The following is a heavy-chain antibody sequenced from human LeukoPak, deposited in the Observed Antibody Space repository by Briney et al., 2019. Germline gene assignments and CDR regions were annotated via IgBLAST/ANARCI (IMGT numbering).Heavy chain of an antibody. CDR3: ATGPPPLAYCGGDCYSGLFDY. CDR2: FDPEDDET. J-gene: IGHJ4*02. V-gene: IGHV1-24*01. D-gene: IGHD2-21*02. CDR1: GYTLTELS. Sequence: ASVKVSCKVSGYTLTELSMHWVRQAPGKGLEWMGGFDPEDDETIYAQKFQGRVTMTEDTSTDTAYMELSSLRSEDTAVYYCATGPPPLAYCGGDCYSGLFDYWGQGTLVTVSS.